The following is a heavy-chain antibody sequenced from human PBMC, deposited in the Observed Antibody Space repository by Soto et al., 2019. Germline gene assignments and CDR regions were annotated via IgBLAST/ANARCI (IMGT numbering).Heavy chain of an antibody. CDR2: ISAHSGDT. Sequence: ASVKVSCKASGYTFTSYGFSWVRQAPGQGLEWMGWISAHSGDTIYAQKFQDRITMTTDTSTNTAYLELRSLKSGDTAVFYCARSSGTYPPSRYYYGLDVWGQGTTVTVSS. CDR3: ARSSGTYPPSRYYYGLDV. D-gene: IGHD1-26*01. J-gene: IGHJ6*02. V-gene: IGHV1-18*01. CDR1: GYTFTSYG.